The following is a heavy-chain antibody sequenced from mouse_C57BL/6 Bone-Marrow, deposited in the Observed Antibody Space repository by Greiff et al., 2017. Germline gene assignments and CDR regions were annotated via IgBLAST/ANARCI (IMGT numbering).Heavy chain of an antibody. D-gene: IGHD1-1*01. V-gene: IGHV2-6*01. J-gene: IGHJ4*01. Sequence: QVQLQQSGPGLVAPSQRLSITCTVSGFSLTSYGVDWVRQSPGKGLEWLGVIWGVGSTNYNSALKSRLSISKDNSKSQVFLKMNSLQTDDTAMYYCARITTVVASRGQGTSVTVSS. CDR1: GFSLTSYG. CDR3: ARITTVVAS. CDR2: IWGVGST.